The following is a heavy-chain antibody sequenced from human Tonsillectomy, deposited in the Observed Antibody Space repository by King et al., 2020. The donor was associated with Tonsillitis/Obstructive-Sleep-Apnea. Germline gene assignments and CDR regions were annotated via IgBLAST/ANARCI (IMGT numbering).Heavy chain of an antibody. V-gene: IGHV3-9*01. CDR1: GFTFDDYA. D-gene: IGHD2-2*02. Sequence: VQLVESGGGLVQPGRSLRLSCAASGFTFDDYAMHWVRQAPGKGLEWVSSINWNSNFIAYADSVKGRFTISRDNAKNSLFLQMNSLRAEDTALYYCAKDHLLEYCSSPTCYNTFDIWGQGTMVAVSS. CDR3: AKDHLLEYCSSPTCYNTFDI. J-gene: IGHJ3*02. CDR2: INWNSNFI.